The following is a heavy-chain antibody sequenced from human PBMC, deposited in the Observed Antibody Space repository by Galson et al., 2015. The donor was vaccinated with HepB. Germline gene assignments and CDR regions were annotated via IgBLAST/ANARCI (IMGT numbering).Heavy chain of an antibody. CDR3: AIGYCSSTSCPQTPHYYGMDV. CDR2: IYSGGST. V-gene: IGHV3-53*01. CDR1: GFTVSSNY. J-gene: IGHJ6*02. Sequence: SLRLSCAASGFTVSSNYMSWVRQAPGKGLEWVPVIYSGGSTYYADSVKGRFTISRDNSKNTLYLQMNSLRAEDTAVYYCAIGYCSSTSCPQTPHYYGMDVWGQGTTVTVSS. D-gene: IGHD2-2*01.